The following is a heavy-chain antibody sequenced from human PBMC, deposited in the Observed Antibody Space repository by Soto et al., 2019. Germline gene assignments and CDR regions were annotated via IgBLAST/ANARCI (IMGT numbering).Heavy chain of an antibody. CDR1: GFSLTTRGVG. D-gene: IGHD5-18*01. Sequence: QITLKESGPTLVKPTQTLTLTCTFSGFSLTTRGVGVGWIRQPPGKALEWLALIYWDDDEGYSPSLKSRLTITKDTSISQVVLTMTNMDPADTATYYGAHRPRGFSYHFDYWGQGTLVTVSS. J-gene: IGHJ4*02. CDR3: AHRPRGFSYHFDY. V-gene: IGHV2-5*02. CDR2: IYWDDDE.